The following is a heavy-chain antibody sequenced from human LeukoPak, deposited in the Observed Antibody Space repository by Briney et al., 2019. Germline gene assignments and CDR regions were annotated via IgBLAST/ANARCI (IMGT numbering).Heavy chain of an antibody. V-gene: IGHV3-74*01. J-gene: IGHJ4*02. Sequence: GGSLRLSCAASGFTFSSYWMHWVRQAPGKGPVWVSRINNDGSGTTYADSVKGRFTISRDDAKNTLYLQMNSLRAEDTAVYYCARGAYSSNWYWYFDYWGQGTLVTVSS. CDR3: ARGAYSSNWYWYFDY. CDR1: GFTFSSYW. D-gene: IGHD6-13*01. CDR2: INNDGSGT.